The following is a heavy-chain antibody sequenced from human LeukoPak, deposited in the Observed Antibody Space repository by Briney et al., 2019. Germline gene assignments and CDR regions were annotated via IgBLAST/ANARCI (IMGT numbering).Heavy chain of an antibody. D-gene: IGHD3-22*01. J-gene: IGHJ4*02. CDR2: INPSGGTT. V-gene: IGHV1-46*01. CDR3: ARGYDSSGYFQYTFDY. CDR1: GYTFTSYH. Sequence: ASVKVSCKASGYTFTSYHMHWVRQAPGQGLEWMGIINPSGGTTNYAQKFRGRVTMTRDMSTSTVYMELSSLRSDDTAVYFCARGYDSSGYFQYTFDYWGQGTLVTVSS.